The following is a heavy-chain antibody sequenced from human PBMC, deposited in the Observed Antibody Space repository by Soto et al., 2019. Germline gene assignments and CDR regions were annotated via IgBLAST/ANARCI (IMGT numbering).Heavy chain of an antibody. V-gene: IGHV3-23*01. D-gene: IGHD1-1*01. Sequence: EVQLLESGGGLVQPGGSLRLSCAASGFTFNNYAMSWVRQAPGEGLEWVSGISSSGGKIYYADSVKGRFTISRDSSKSTLYLQMNSLRAEDTAVYHRAKDRSDIPTYGVDVWGQGTTVTVSS. CDR1: GFTFNNYA. J-gene: IGHJ6*02. CDR2: ISSSGGKI. CDR3: AKDRSDIPTYGVDV.